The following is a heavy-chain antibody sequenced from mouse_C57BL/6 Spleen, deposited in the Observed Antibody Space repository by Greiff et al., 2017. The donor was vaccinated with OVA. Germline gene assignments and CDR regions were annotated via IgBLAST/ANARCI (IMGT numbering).Heavy chain of an antibody. Sequence: VKLQQSGAELVRPGASVKLSCKASGYTFTDYYINWVKQRPGQGLEWIARIYPGSGNTYYNEKFKGKATLTAEKSSSTAYMQLSSLTSEDSAVYFCARSLLLYAMDYWGQGTSVTVSS. D-gene: IGHD2-12*01. V-gene: IGHV1-76*01. CDR2: IYPGSGNT. CDR1: GYTFTDYY. CDR3: ARSLLLYAMDY. J-gene: IGHJ4*01.